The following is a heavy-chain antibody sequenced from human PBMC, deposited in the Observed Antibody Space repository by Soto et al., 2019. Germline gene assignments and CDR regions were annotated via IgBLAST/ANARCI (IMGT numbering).Heavy chain of an antibody. CDR3: ARDGVAVTTGISGY. Sequence: QVQLVQSGAEVKKPGASVKVSCKASGYTFTNYAVTWVRQAPGQGLEWMGWINDYNANTKYAQKFQGRVSMTTDTSTDTVYMELRSLTSDDTAVYYCARDGVAVTTGISGYWGQGTLVTVSS. D-gene: IGHD4-4*01. CDR1: GYTFTNYA. V-gene: IGHV1-18*01. J-gene: IGHJ4*02. CDR2: INDYNANT.